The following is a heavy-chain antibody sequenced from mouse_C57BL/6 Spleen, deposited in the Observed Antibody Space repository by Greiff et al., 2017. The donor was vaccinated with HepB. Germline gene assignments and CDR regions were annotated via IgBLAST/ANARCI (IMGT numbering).Heavy chain of an antibody. J-gene: IGHJ3*01. CDR3: ARGHGSSTFFAY. CDR2: ISYDGSN. CDR1: GYSITSGYY. D-gene: IGHD1-1*01. V-gene: IGHV3-6*01. Sequence: EVKLMESGPGLVKPSQSLSLTCSVTGYSITSGYYWNWIRQFPGNKLEWMGYISYDGSNNYNPSLKNRISITRDTSKNQFFLKLNSVTTEDTATYYCARGHGSSTFFAYWGQGTLVTVSA.